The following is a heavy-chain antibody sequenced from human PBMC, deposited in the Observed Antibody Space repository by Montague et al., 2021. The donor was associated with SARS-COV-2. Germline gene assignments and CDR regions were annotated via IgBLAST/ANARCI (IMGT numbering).Heavy chain of an antibody. Sequence: TLSLTCTVSGGSINSGSYYWGWIRQAAGKGLEWIGRISTSGNTKYNTSLKSRVTISVDTSQNQFSLKMCSVTAADTAVHYCARDTRPNFAYYDILAGDYYYYGIDVWGQGTTVTVSS. J-gene: IGHJ6*02. CDR3: ARDTRPNFAYYDILAGDYYYYGIDV. CDR2: ISTSGNT. V-gene: IGHV4-61*02. D-gene: IGHD3-9*01. CDR1: GGSINSGSYY.